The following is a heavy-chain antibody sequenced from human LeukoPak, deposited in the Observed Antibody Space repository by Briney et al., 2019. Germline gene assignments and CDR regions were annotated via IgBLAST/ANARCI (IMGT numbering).Heavy chain of an antibody. D-gene: IGHD2-2*02. CDR1: GFTFDDYA. CDR3: AKGAALHYYYYMDV. CDR2: ISWNSGSI. V-gene: IGHV3-9*01. J-gene: IGHJ6*03. Sequence: PGGSLRLSCAASGFTFDDYAMHWVRQAPGKGLEWVSGISWNSGSIGYADSVKGRFTISRDNAKNSLCLQMNSLRAEDTALYYCAKGAALHYYYYMDVWGKGTTVTVSS.